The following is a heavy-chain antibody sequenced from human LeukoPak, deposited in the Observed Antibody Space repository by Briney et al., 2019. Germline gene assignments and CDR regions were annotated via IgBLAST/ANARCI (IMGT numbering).Heavy chain of an antibody. D-gene: IGHD4-17*01. Sequence: GGTLRLSCAASGFTLSSYAMHWVRQAPGKGLEWVAVISYDGSNKYYADPVKGRFTISRDNSTNTLYLQMHSLRAEDTAVYYCATGVDYGDYVSHFDYWGQGTLVTVSS. CDR1: GFTLSSYA. V-gene: IGHV3-30*04. CDR2: ISYDGSNK. J-gene: IGHJ4*02. CDR3: ATGVDYGDYVSHFDY.